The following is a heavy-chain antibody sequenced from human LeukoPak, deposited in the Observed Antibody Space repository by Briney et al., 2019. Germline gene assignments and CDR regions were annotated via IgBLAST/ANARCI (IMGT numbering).Heavy chain of an antibody. J-gene: IGHJ4*02. CDR3: ASPPYGSGSDPLDY. D-gene: IGHD3-10*01. CDR2: INHSGSS. Sequence: SETLSLTCAVYGGSFSGYYWSWIRQPPGKGLEWIGEINHSGSSHYNPSLKSRVTISVDTSKNQFSLKLSSVTAADTAVYYCASPPYGSGSDPLDYWGQGTLVTVSS. V-gene: IGHV4-34*01. CDR1: GGSFSGYY.